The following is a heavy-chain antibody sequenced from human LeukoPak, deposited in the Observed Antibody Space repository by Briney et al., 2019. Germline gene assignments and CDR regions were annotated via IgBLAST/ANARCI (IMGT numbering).Heavy chain of an antibody. CDR2: ISYDGSNK. CDR1: GFTFSSYA. CDR3: AKSVVGATTFQDY. J-gene: IGHJ4*02. Sequence: GGSLRLSCAASGFTFSSYAMSWVRQAPGKGLEWVAVISYDGSNKYYADSVKGRFTISRDNSKNTLYLQMNSLRAEDTAVYYCAKSVVGATTFQDYWGQGTLVTVSS. V-gene: IGHV3-30*18. D-gene: IGHD1-26*01.